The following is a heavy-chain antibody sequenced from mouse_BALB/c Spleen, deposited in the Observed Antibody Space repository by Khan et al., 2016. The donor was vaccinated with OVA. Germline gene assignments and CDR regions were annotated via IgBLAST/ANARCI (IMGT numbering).Heavy chain of an antibody. CDR2: ISPGSGDT. Sequence: VQLQESGAELARPGASVKLSCKASGYTFTDYYINWVKQRTGQGLEWIGEISPGSGDTYYNERFKGKATLTADKSSRTAYMQLSSLTSEASAVYFCARRNYFGYTFAYWGQGTLVTVSA. V-gene: IGHV1-77*01. J-gene: IGHJ3*01. D-gene: IGHD1-2*01. CDR3: ARRNYFGYTFAY. CDR1: GYTFTDYY.